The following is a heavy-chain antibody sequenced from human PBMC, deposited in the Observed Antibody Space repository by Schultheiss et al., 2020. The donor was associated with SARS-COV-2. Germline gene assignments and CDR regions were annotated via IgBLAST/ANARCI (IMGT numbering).Heavy chain of an antibody. J-gene: IGHJ4*02. CDR1: GYSFTSGFF. V-gene: IGHV4-59*12. CDR3: ARGRSSGWFDY. CDR2: IYYSGST. Sequence: SETLSLTCAVTGYSFTSGFFWGWIRQPPGKGLEWIGYIYYSGSTNYNPSLKSRVTISVDTSKNQISLKMSSVTAADTALYYCARGRSSGWFDYWGQGTLVTVSS. D-gene: IGHD6-19*01.